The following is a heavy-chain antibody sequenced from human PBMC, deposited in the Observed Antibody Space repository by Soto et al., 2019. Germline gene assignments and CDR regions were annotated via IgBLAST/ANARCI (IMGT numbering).Heavy chain of an antibody. D-gene: IGHD6-13*01. CDR3: ARDASIAAAGPDYYYYGMDV. Sequence: SETLSLTCTVSGGSISSYYWSWIRQPPGKGLEWIGYIYYSGSTYYNPSLKSRVTISVDTSKNQFSLKLSSVTAADTAVYYCARDASIAAAGPDYYYYGMDVWGQGTTVTVSS. CDR1: GGSISSYY. CDR2: IYYSGST. V-gene: IGHV4-59*12. J-gene: IGHJ6*02.